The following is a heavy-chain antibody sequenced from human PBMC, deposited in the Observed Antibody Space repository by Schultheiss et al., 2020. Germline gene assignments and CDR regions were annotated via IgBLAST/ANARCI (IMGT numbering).Heavy chain of an antibody. CDR3: ARDCGGTIFGVVTPTGYFDY. CDR2: INQDGSEK. Sequence: GGSLRLSCAASGFTFNTYWMSWVRQAPGKGLEWVANINQDGSEKYYVDSVKGRFTISRDNAKNSLFLQMNSLRAEDTAVYYCARDCGGTIFGVVTPTGYFDYWGQGTLVTVSS. D-gene: IGHD3-3*01. J-gene: IGHJ4*02. CDR1: GFTFNTYW. V-gene: IGHV3-7*01.